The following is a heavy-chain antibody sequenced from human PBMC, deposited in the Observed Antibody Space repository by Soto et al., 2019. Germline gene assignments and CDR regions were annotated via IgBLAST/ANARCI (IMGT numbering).Heavy chain of an antibody. J-gene: IGHJ6*02. CDR1: GFTFSSYA. D-gene: IGHD3-3*01. Sequence: PGGSLRLSCAASGFTFSSYAMSWVRQAPGKGLEWVSAISGSGGSTYYADSVKGRFTISRDNSKNTLYLQMNSLRAEDTAVYYCAKEGFLEWLLSRRGMDVWGQGTTVTVSS. V-gene: IGHV3-23*01. CDR3: AKEGFLEWLLSRRGMDV. CDR2: ISGSGGST.